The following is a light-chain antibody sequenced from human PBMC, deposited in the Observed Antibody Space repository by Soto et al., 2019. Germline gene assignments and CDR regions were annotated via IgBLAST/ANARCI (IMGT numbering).Light chain of an antibody. V-gene: IGKV1-5*01. Sequence: DIPMTQSPATLSASVGDRVAITCRASQNIRSWLAWYQQKPGKVPNLLIWDTSKLHSGVPSRFSGSGSGTEFTLTIGSLQRDDFATYWCQQYDVYPLTFGGGTKVELK. CDR3: QQYDVYPLT. CDR1: QNIRSW. J-gene: IGKJ4*01. CDR2: DTS.